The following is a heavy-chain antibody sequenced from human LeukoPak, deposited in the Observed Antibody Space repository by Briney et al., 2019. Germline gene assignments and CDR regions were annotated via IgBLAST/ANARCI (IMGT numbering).Heavy chain of an antibody. CDR1: GFKFDDYG. J-gene: IGHJ4*02. D-gene: IGHD1-26*01. V-gene: IGHV3-20*04. CDR2: INWNGGST. Sequence: GGSLRLSCAGSGFKFDDYGMNWVRQVPGKGLEWISAINWNGGSTHYADSVRGRFTISRDNARNSMFLHMNSLRAEDTAVYYCARDSPGIVGATNYWGQGTLVTVSS. CDR3: ARDSPGIVGATNY.